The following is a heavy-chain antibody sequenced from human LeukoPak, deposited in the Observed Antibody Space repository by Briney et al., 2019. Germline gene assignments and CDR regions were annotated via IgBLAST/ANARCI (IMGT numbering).Heavy chain of an antibody. CDR2: ISGSGDNT. CDR3: AKGSYYDSSGSFYFDY. D-gene: IGHD3-22*01. Sequence: GSLRLSCAASGFTFSSYAMSWVRQVPGKGLEWVSGISGSGDNTYYADSVKGRFTISRDNSKNTLYVQVNSLGTEDTAAYYCAKGSYYDSSGSFYFDYWGQGTLVTVSS. V-gene: IGHV3-23*01. CDR1: GFTFSSYA. J-gene: IGHJ4*02.